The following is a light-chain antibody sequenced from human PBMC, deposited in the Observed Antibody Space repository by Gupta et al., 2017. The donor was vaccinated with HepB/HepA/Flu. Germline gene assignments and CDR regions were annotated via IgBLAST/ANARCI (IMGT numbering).Light chain of an antibody. CDR1: QDIDNS. J-gene: IGKJ4*01. Sequence: DIQMTPSPSSLSAFVGNRVTITCRASQDIDNSLAWFQQRPGKAPKSLIYAASRVESGVPSKISGSRSGTDFTLTISKLQPEDFATYYCLQDTSWPITFGRGTKVDIK. V-gene: IGKV1-16*02. CDR2: AAS. CDR3: LQDTSWPIT.